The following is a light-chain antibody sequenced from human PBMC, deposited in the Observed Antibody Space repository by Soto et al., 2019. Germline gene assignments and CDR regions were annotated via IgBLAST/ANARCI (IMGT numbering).Light chain of an antibody. J-gene: IGKJ5*01. V-gene: IGKV3-15*01. CDR2: AAS. CDR3: QQYGGSPIT. Sequence: EIVMTQSPATLSVSPGEIATLSCRASQSVRSNLAWYHQRPGQAPRLLIYAASARATGIPARFSGSGSGTDFTLTITRLEPEDFAVYYCQQYGGSPITFGLGTRLEIK. CDR1: QSVRSN.